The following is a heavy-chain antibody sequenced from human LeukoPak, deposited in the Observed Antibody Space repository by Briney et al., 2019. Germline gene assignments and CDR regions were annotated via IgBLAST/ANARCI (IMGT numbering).Heavy chain of an antibody. V-gene: IGHV1-2*02. D-gene: IGHD6-19*01. CDR3: ARSEQFRYYLAV. CDR2: IYPNSGGT. Sequence: ASVKVSCKASGYTFTSYDINWVRQATGHGLEWRGWIYPNSGGTNYAQKLHGRVTMPRDTSISTAHMELSRLSSDDTAVYYCARSEQFRYYLAVWGKGTRVTVSS. CDR1: GYTFTSYD. J-gene: IGHJ6*03.